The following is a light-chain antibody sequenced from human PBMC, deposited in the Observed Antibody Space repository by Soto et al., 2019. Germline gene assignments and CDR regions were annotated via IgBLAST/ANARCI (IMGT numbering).Light chain of an antibody. J-gene: IGKJ4*01. Sequence: EIVMTQSPATVSVSPGERGTLSCRASQSVSSNLAWYQQKPGQAPRLLIYGASTRATGIPARFSGSGSATEFTLTISSLQSEDFAVYYCQQYNNWPLTFGGGTKVEIK. CDR2: GAS. V-gene: IGKV3-15*01. CDR1: QSVSSN. CDR3: QQYNNWPLT.